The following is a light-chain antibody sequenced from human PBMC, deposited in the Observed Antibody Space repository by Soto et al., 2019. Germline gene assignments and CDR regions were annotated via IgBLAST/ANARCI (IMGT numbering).Light chain of an antibody. Sequence: DIQMTQSPSTLSASVGDRVTITCRASQSISCWLAWYQQKLGRVPRLLIYDASSLESGVPSRFSGSGYGTEFTLTISSLQPDDFATYYCQQYNTYSSLTFGGGTKVDI. CDR1: QSISCW. J-gene: IGKJ4*01. CDR2: DAS. V-gene: IGKV1-5*01. CDR3: QQYNTYSSLT.